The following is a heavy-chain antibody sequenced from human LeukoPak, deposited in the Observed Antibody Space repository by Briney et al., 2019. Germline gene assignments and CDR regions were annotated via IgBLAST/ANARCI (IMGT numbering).Heavy chain of an antibody. J-gene: IGHJ6*03. Sequence: GASVKVSCKASGYTFTGYYIHWVRQAPGQGLEWMGWTNPNNGATNYAQKFQGRITMTRDTSITTAYMELSSLRSDDTAIYYCARDVVVVVGASRSNFYFYMDVWGKGTTVTVSS. D-gene: IGHD2-15*01. CDR1: GYTFTGYY. CDR3: ARDVVVVVGASRSNFYFYMDV. CDR2: TNPNNGAT. V-gene: IGHV1-2*02.